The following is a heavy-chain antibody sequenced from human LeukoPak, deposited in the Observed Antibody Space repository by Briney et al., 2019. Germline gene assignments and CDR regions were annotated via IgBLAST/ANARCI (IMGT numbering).Heavy chain of an antibody. Sequence: GGSLRLSCAASGFTFSSYAMHWVRQAPGKGLEWVAVISYDGSNKYYADSVKGRFTISRDNAKNTLYLQMNSLRAEDTAVYYCARWSMNSFDIWGQGTMVTVSS. CDR2: ISYDGSNK. CDR3: ARWSMNSFDI. CDR1: GFTFSSYA. J-gene: IGHJ3*02. D-gene: IGHD2-8*01. V-gene: IGHV3-30-3*01.